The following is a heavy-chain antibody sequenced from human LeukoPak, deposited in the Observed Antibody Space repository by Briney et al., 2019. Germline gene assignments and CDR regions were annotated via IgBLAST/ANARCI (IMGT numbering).Heavy chain of an antibody. CDR3: VRVIGAPNYYYYMDV. CDR2: IYTSGST. CDR1: GGSISTYY. V-gene: IGHV4-4*07. D-gene: IGHD3-22*01. J-gene: IGHJ6*03. Sequence: SETLSLTCSVSGGSISTYYWSWIRQPAGKGLEWIGRIYTSGSTNYNPSLKSRVTMSVDTSKNQFSMKLSSVTAADTAVYFCVRVIGAPNYYYYMDVWGKGTTVTVSS.